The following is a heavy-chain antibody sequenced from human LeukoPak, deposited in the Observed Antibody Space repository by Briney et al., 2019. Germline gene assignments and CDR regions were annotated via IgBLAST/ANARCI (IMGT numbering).Heavy chain of an antibody. V-gene: IGHV4-59*01. CDR2: IYYSGST. CDR3: ARGVVAAPQTFDY. CDR1: GGSINNYY. J-gene: IGHJ4*02. Sequence: SETLSLTCTVSGGSINNYYWSWIRQPPGKGLEWVGYIYYSGSTNYNPSLKSRVTISVDTSKNQFSLKLSSVTAADTAVYYCARGVVAAPQTFDYWGQGTLVTVSS. D-gene: IGHD2-15*01.